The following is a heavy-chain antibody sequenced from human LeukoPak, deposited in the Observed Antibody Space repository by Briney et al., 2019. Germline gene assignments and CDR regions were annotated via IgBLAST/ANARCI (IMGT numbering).Heavy chain of an antibody. CDR2: IFASGST. J-gene: IGHJ4*02. CDR1: GDSISSYY. Sequence: SETLSLTCTVSGDSISSYYWSWIRQPAGKGLEWIGRIFASGSTNYNPSLKSRVTMSVDTPKNQFSLKLTSVTAADTAVYYCARVRGYYDSSGYDYWGQGTLVTVSS. D-gene: IGHD3-22*01. V-gene: IGHV4-4*07. CDR3: ARVRGYYDSSGYDY.